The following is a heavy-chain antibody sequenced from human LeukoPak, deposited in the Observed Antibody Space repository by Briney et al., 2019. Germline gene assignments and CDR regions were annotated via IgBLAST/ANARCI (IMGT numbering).Heavy chain of an antibody. Sequence: ASVKVSCKASGYTFTSYDINWVRQATGQGLEWMGWMNPNSGNTGYAQKFQGRVTMTRNTSISTAYMELSSLRSEDTAVYYCARGQRGYSYGYVYYYYMDVWGKGTTVTIPS. CDR1: GYTFTSYD. D-gene: IGHD5-18*01. J-gene: IGHJ6*03. V-gene: IGHV1-8*01. CDR2: MNPNSGNT. CDR3: ARGQRGYSYGYVYYYYMDV.